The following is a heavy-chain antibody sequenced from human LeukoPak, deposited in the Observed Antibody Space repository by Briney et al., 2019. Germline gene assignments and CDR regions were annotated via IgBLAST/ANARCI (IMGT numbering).Heavy chain of an antibody. D-gene: IGHD5-12*01. Sequence: GESLKISCKGSGYSFPSYWIGWVRQMPGKGLEWMGIIYLGDSDSRYSPSFQGQVTISADKSISTAYLQWRTLKASDTAMYYCAREYSGYDSHFDYWGQGTLVTVSS. CDR2: IYLGDSDS. V-gene: IGHV5-51*01. J-gene: IGHJ4*02. CDR1: GYSFPSYW. CDR3: AREYSGYDSHFDY.